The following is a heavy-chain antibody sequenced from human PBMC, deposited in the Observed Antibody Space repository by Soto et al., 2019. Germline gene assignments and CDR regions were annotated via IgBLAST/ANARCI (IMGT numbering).Heavy chain of an antibody. D-gene: IGHD6-13*01. J-gene: IGHJ5*02. Sequence: VQLQQWGAGLLKPSETLSLTFAVYGGSFIGYYWSWIRQPPGKGLEWIREINHSGSTNYTPSLNSLVTLSVDTSKNQFSLKLSSVTAADTAVYYCARVPYSQLADGWFDPCGQGTLVTVSS. CDR2: INHSGST. V-gene: IGHV4-34*01. CDR1: GGSFIGYY. CDR3: ARVPYSQLADGWFDP.